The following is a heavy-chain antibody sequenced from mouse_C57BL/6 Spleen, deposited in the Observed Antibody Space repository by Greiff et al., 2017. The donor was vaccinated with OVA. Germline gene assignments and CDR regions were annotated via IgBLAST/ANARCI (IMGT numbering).Heavy chain of an antibody. D-gene: IGHD2-10*02. CDR1: GYTFTSYW. CDR3: APGGYGKRGASGTD. V-gene: IGHV1-69*02. CDR2: IDPYDSYT. J-gene: IGHJ3*01. Sequence: QVQLQQPGTELVKPGASVKLSCKASGYTFTSYWMHWVKQRPGQGLEWIGVIDPYDSYTNYNQKFKGKATLTVDKSSSTAYMQLSSLTSEESAVYYCAPGGYGKRGASGTDWGKGTLVTVSA.